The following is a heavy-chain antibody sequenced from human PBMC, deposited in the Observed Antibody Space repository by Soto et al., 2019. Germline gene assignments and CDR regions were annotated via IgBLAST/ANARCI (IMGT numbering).Heavy chain of an antibody. V-gene: IGHV3-7*01. CDR3: ARDRDWASCY. CDR2: INHDGSEK. J-gene: IGHJ4*02. Sequence: EVQLVESGGGLVQPGGSLRLSCAASGFTFSGHWMNWARQAPGKGLAWVAHINHDGSEKNYVDSVKGRFTISRDNPKNSPYLPMNSLRFEDTAGYYCARDRDWASCYWGPGDLVNLSS. D-gene: IGHD3-9*01. CDR1: GFTFSGHW.